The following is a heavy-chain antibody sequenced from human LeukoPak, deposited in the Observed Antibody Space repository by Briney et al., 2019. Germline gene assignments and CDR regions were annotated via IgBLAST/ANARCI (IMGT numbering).Heavy chain of an antibody. Sequence: SETLSLTCTVSTDSMSSSSHYWGWIRQSPVRGLEWIGSIYYSGSTYYNPSLKSRVTISVDTSKNQFSLELRSVTAADTAIYFCARNMTAVARLDVFDIWGPGTMVTVSS. CDR3: ARNMTAVARLDVFDI. D-gene: IGHD4-17*01. CDR1: TDSMSSSSHY. J-gene: IGHJ3*02. V-gene: IGHV4-39*01. CDR2: IYYSGST.